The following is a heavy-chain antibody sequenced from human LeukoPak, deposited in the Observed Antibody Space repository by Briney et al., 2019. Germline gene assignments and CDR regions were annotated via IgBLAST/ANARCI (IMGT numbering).Heavy chain of an antibody. J-gene: IGHJ5*01. V-gene: IGHV3-23*01. Sequence: GGSLRLSCVAAGFTFSSYAMDWVRQAPGKGLEWVSAISGSGGNTYYADSVKGRFTISRDHSKTTLFLQMNSLRAEDTAVYYCAKDLHDYGNYVGWFDSWGQGTLVTVSS. CDR2: ISGSGGNT. CDR1: GFTFSSYA. CDR3: AKDLHDYGNYVGWFDS. D-gene: IGHD4-11*01.